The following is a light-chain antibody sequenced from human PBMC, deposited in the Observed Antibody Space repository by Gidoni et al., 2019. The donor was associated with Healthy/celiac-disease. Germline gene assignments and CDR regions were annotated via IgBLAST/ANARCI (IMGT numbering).Light chain of an antibody. CDR1: TGSIASNS. CDR2: EDY. CDR3: QSYDSSNHVV. J-gene: IGLJ2*01. Sequence: NFMLTHPHSVSESPGTTVNIACTRSTGSIASNSVQWYQQRPGSSPTTVIYEDYQRPSGVPARFSGSIDSSSNSASLTISGLKTEDEADYYCQSYDSSNHVVFGGGTKLTVL. V-gene: IGLV6-57*01.